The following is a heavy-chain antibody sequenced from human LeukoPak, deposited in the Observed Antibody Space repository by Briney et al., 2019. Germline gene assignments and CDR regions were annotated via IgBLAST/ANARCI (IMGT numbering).Heavy chain of an antibody. CDR1: GFTFSSYA. CDR2: LRGNGDT. D-gene: IGHD1-1*01. CDR3: AKGSWVSNADAVL. J-gene: IGHJ4*02. V-gene: IGHV3-23*01. Sequence: GGSLTLSCAASGFTFSSYAMSWVREAPARGLEWVSSLRGNGDTFYADSVKGRFTLSRDDSRNTVYLQLSKLRVEDTAVYYCAKGSWVSNADAVLWGQGTVVTVSS.